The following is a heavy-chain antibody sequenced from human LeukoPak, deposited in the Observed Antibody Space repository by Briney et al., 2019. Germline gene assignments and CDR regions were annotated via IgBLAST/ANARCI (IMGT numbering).Heavy chain of an antibody. CDR2: ISSSGSTI. J-gene: IGHJ6*02. V-gene: IGHV3-48*03. D-gene: IGHD2-21*02. CDR3: VLSGVVTSWGYYYYGMDV. Sequence: GGSLRLSCTASGFTFSSYEMNWVRQAPGKGLEWVSYISSSGSTIYYADSVKGRFTISRDNAKNSLYLQMNSLRAEDTAVYYCVLSGVVTSWGYYYYGMDVWGQGTTVTVSS. CDR1: GFTFSSYE.